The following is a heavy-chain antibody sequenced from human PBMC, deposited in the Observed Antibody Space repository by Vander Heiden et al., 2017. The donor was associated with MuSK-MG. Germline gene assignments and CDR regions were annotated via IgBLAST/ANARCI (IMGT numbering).Heavy chain of an antibody. J-gene: IGHJ3*02. Sequence: EVQLLESGGGLVQPGGSLRLSCAASGFTFSSYAMSWVRQAPGKGLEWVSAISGSGGSTYYADSVKGRFTISRDNSKNTLYLQMNSLRAEDTAVYYCAKTVTMVRGVIIPHDAFDIWCQGTMVTVSS. V-gene: IGHV3-23*01. CDR2: ISGSGGST. D-gene: IGHD3-10*01. CDR1: GFTFSSYA. CDR3: AKTVTMVRGVIIPHDAFDI.